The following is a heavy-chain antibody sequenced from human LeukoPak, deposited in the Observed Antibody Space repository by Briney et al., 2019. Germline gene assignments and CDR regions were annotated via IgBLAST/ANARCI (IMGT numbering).Heavy chain of an antibody. CDR3: ARGHGRRCWYFDL. CDR2: INHSGST. CDR1: GGSFSGYY. V-gene: IGHV4-34*01. D-gene: IGHD4-17*01. J-gene: IGHJ2*01. Sequence: SETLSLTCAVYGGSFSGYYWSWIRQPPGKGLEWIGEINHSGSTNYNPSLKSRVTISVDTSKNQFSLKLSSVTAADTAVYYCARGHGRRCWYFDLWGRGTLVTVSS.